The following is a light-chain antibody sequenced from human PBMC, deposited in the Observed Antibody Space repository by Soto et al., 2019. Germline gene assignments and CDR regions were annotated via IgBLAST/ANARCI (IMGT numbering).Light chain of an antibody. Sequence: DIQMTQSPSSLSASVGDRVTITCRASQTISSYLNWYQQTPGRAPKLLIYAASSLQGGVPSRFSGSGSWTDFTLTISSLQPEDFATFYCHQTQSTPSTWTFGQGTKVEIK. CDR1: QTISSY. CDR2: AAS. J-gene: IGKJ1*01. V-gene: IGKV1-39*01. CDR3: HQTQSTPSTWT.